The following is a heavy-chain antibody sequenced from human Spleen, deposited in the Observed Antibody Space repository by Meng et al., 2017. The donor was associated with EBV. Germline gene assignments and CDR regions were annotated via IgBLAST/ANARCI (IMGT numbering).Heavy chain of an antibody. V-gene: IGHV1-2*06. CDR3: ARELDTTMVADL. CDR1: GSRLTAYY. Sequence: VPSGADAKHPSASEKVSFNPSGSRLTAYYVHWVRQAPGQGLEWMGRIHPIRGAAGSTQKYQGRLTLTRETYINTAYLEWSGLTPDDTAVYYCARELDTTMVADLWGQGTLVTVSS. CDR2: IHPIRGAA. J-gene: IGHJ5*02. D-gene: IGHD5-18*01.